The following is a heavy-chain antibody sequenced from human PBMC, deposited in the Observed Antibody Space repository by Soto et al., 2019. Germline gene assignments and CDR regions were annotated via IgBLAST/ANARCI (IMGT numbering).Heavy chain of an antibody. V-gene: IGHV4-59*01. CDR2: IYYSGST. D-gene: IGHD3-9*01. Sequence: SETLSLTCTVSGGSISSYYWSWIRQPPGKGLEWIGYIYYSGSTNYNPSLKSRVTISVDTSKNQFSLKLSPVTAADTAVYYCARGGLGAPITIWGPGRFDPWGQGTLVTVSS. CDR3: ARGGLGAPITIWGPGRFDP. J-gene: IGHJ5*02. CDR1: GGSISSYY.